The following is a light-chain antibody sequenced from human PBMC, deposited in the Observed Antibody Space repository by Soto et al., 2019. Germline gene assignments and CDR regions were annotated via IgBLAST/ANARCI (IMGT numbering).Light chain of an antibody. Sequence: VLTQTPLSSPVTLGQPASISCRSSQSLVHSDGRTYLNWLHQRPGQPPRLVIYKVSNRFSGVPDRFSGSGSGTDFTLKISRVEAEDVGMYYCMQATHYQPYTCGQGTNLEIK. CDR2: KVS. V-gene: IGKV2-24*01. CDR3: MQATHYQPYT. J-gene: IGKJ2*01. CDR1: QSLVHSDGRTY.